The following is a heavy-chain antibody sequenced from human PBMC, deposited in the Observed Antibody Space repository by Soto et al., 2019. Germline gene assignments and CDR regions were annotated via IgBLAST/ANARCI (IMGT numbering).Heavy chain of an antibody. CDR3: ARDGGVAVAVDAFDL. V-gene: IGHV3-20*04. J-gene: IGHJ3*01. CDR2: ITWNSGST. D-gene: IGHD6-19*01. CDR1: GFRFDDFG. Sequence: EVELVESGGGVVRPGGSLRLSCAASGFRFDDFGMSWVRQAPGKGLEWVSGITWNSGSTGYADSVKGRFWISRDNAKNSLYLQMDSLRAEDTAFYYCARDGGVAVAVDAFDLWGQGTMVTVSS.